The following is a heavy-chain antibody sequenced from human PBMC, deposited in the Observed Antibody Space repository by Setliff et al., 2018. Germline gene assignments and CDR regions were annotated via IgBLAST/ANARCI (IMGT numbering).Heavy chain of an antibody. CDR2: IDSSSTWI. J-gene: IGHJ4*02. CDR3: AVHYSSAWVPIAY. CDR1: GFTFSSYT. D-gene: IGHD6-19*01. V-gene: IGHV3-21*01. Sequence: GGSLRLSCAASGFTFSSYTMNWVRQAPGQGLEWVSSIDSSSTWIYYADSVKGRFTISRDNAKNSLYLQMNSLRAEDTAVYYCAVHYSSAWVPIAYWGQGTLVTVSS.